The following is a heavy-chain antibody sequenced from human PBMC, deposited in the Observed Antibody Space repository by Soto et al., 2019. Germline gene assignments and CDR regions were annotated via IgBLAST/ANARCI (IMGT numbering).Heavy chain of an antibody. D-gene: IGHD5-18*01. V-gene: IGHV1-46*01. CDR3: ARDGGYSYGLYYYGMDV. J-gene: IGHJ6*02. CDR1: GYTFTSYY. Sequence: QVQLVQSGAEVKKPGASVKVSCKASGYTFTSYYMHWVRQAPGQGLEWMGIINPSGGSTSYAQKFQGIVTMTRDTSTSTVYMELSSLTSEDTAVYYCARDGGYSYGLYYYGMDVWGQGTTVTVSS. CDR2: INPSGGST.